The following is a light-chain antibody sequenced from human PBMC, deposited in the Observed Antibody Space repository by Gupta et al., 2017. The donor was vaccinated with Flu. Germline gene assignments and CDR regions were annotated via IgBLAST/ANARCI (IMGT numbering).Light chain of an antibody. V-gene: IGKV3-20*01. J-gene: IGKJ2*03. Sequence: EIVLTQSPGTLSLSPGERATRSCGASQSIASDYLAWYQHKPGQAPRLLIYGASTRATGIPDRFSGSGSGTDFTLTISRLEPEDFAVYYCQQYGSSADSFGQGTKLDIE. CDR2: GAS. CDR3: QQYGSSADS. CDR1: QSIASDY.